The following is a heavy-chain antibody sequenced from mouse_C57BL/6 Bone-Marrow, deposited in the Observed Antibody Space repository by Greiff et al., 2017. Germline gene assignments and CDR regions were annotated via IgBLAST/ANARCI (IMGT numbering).Heavy chain of an antibody. J-gene: IGHJ2*01. CDR3: AVHCYFDY. CDR1: GYTFTGYW. V-gene: IGHV1-64*01. CDR2: INTNSGST. Sequence: QVQLQQPGAELVKPGASVKLSCKASGYTFTGYWMHWVKKRPGQGLEWIGMINTNSGSTNYNEKFTSKATLTVDKASSTAYMQLSSLTSEDSAFYYCAVHCYFDYWGQGTTLTVSS.